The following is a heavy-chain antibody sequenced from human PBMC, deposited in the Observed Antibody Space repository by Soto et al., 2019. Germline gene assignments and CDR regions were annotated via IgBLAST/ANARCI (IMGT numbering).Heavy chain of an antibody. V-gene: IGHV3-15*07. D-gene: IGHD2-21*02. Sequence: GGSLRLSCAASGFTFSNAWMNWVRQAPGKGLEWVGRIKSKADGGTTDYAAPVKGRFTISRDDSKNTLYLQMNSLKTEDTAVYYCTTEGGDYEYYYYGMDVWGQGTTVTVSS. CDR3: TTEGGDYEYYYYGMDV. CDR2: IKSKADGGTT. CDR1: GFTFSNAW. J-gene: IGHJ6*02.